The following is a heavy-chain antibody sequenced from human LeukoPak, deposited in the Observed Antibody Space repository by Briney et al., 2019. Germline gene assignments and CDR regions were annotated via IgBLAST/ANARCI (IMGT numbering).Heavy chain of an antibody. J-gene: IGHJ3*01. V-gene: IGHV3-48*03. D-gene: IGHD3-16*01. CDR2: ISNSAI. CDR3: ASPRGRAFDL. Sequence: GGSLRLSWAASGXTFSSYEMNWVRQAPGKGLEWVSHISNSAIYYADSVKGRFTISRDNAKNSLYLQMNSLRADDTAVYYCASPRGRAFDLWGQGTMVTVSS. CDR1: GXTFSSYE.